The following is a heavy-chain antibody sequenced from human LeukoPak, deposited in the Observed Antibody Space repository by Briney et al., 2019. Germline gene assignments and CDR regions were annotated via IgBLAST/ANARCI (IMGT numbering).Heavy chain of an antibody. CDR1: GGSFSGYY. D-gene: IGHD4-17*01. J-gene: IGHJ4*02. Sequence: SETLSLTCAVYGGSFSGYYWSWIRQPPGKGLEWIGEINHSGSTNYNPSLKSRVTISVDTSKNQFSLKLSSVTAADTAVYYCARETTGNFDYWGKGTLVTVSS. CDR3: ARETTGNFDY. CDR2: INHSGST. V-gene: IGHV4-34*01.